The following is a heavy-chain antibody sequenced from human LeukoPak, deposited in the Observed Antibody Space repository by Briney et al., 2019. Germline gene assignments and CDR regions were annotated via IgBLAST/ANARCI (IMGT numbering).Heavy chain of an antibody. CDR1: GFTFSSYE. V-gene: IGHV3-53*01. Sequence: GGSLRLSCAASGFTFSSYEMNWVRQAPGKGLEWVSILYSGSDTYYANSVKGRFTISRDSSKNILFLQMNDLRAEDTAVYYRARVGDHFHWYLDLWGRGTLVTVSS. CDR3: ARVGDHFHWYLDL. J-gene: IGHJ2*01. CDR2: LYSGSDT. D-gene: IGHD3-10*01.